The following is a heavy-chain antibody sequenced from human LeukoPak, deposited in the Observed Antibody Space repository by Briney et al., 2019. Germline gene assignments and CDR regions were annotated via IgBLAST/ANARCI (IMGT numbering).Heavy chain of an antibody. CDR3: AKDKGNRQQPDLIAGYFDY. CDR2: LGRTGEYK. CDR1: GFTYTDYS. Sequence: GGSLRLSCSASGFTYTDYSMSWVRQVPGKGLEWVSGLGRTGEYKYYADSVKGRFTISRDNSKNTLYLQMNSLRAEDTAVYYCAKDKGNRQQPDLIAGYFDYWGQGTLVTVSS. D-gene: IGHD6-13*01. J-gene: IGHJ4*02. V-gene: IGHV3-23*01.